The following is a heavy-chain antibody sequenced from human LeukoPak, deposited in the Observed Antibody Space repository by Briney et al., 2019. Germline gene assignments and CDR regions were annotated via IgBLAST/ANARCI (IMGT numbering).Heavy chain of an antibody. CDR3: ARGSGADVLRYFDWLTKPGAYYYYYMDV. D-gene: IGHD3-9*01. J-gene: IGHJ6*03. CDR2: INHSGST. Sequence: PSETLSLTCTVSGDSISSDGYYWSWIRQPPGKGLEWIGEINHSGSTNYNPSLKSRVTISVDTSKNQFSLKLSSVTAADTAVYYCARGSGADVLRYFDWLTKPGAYYYYYMDVWGKGTTVTISS. CDR1: GDSISSDGYY. V-gene: IGHV4-61*08.